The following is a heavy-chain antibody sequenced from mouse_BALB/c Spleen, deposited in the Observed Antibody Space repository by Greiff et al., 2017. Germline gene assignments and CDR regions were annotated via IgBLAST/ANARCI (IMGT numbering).Heavy chain of an antibody. CDR1: GFTFSSYA. D-gene: IGHD2-4*01. CDR2: ISSGGST. Sequence: EVQRVESGGGLVKPGGSLKLSCAASGFTFSSYAMSWVRQTPEKRLEWVASISSGGSTYYPDSVKGRFTISRDNARNILYLQMSSLRSEDTAMYYCARSYDYGGAMDYWGQGTSVTVSS. CDR3: ARSYDYGGAMDY. V-gene: IGHV5-6-5*01. J-gene: IGHJ4*01.